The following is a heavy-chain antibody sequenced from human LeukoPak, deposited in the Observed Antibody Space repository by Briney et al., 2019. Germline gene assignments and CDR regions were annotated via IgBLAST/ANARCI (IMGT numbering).Heavy chain of an antibody. CDR3: ARDLYCSGGSCYLFGGYYYGMDV. CDR2: ISTNNDNT. Sequence: ASVKVSCKATGYIFTSYDSSWVRQAPGQGLEWMGWISTNNDNTNCAQKLQGRVTMTTDTSTSTAYMELRSLISDDTAVYYCARDLYCSGGSCYLFGGYYYGMDVWGQGTTVTVSS. V-gene: IGHV1-18*01. CDR1: GYIFTSYD. D-gene: IGHD2-15*01. J-gene: IGHJ6*02.